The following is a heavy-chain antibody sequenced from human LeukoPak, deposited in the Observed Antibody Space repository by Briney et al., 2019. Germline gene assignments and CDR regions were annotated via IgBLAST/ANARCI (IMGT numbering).Heavy chain of an antibody. CDR3: AATNDYGGNNDAFDI. CDR2: INHSGST. Sequence: SETLSLTCTVYGGSFSGYYWSWIRQPPGKGLEWIGEINHSGSTNYNPSLKSRVTISVDTSKNQFSLKLSSVTAADMAVYYRAATNDYGGNNDAFDIWGQGTMVTVSS. J-gene: IGHJ3*02. D-gene: IGHD4-23*01. CDR1: GGSFSGYY. V-gene: IGHV4-34*01.